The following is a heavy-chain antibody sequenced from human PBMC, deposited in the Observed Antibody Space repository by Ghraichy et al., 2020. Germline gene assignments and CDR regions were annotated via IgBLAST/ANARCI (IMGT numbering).Heavy chain of an antibody. V-gene: IGHV3-21*01. D-gene: IGHD3-3*01. Sequence: GSLRLSCAASGFTFSTYTINWVRQAPGKGLEWVSCISATSTYIYYADSVKGRFTISRDNVKGSVYLQMNSLRAEDTALYYCARSLGREWTGGAFDFWGRGTVVTVSS. CDR3: ARSLGREWTGGAFDF. J-gene: IGHJ3*01. CDR2: ISATSTYI. CDR1: GFTFSTYT.